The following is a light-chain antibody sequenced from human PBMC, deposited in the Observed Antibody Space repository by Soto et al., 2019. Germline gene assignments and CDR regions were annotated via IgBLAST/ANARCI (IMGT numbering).Light chain of an antibody. Sequence: EVVLTQSPGTLSLSPGERATLSCRASQSVSGTYLAWYQQTPGQAPRLLIYGASSRATGIPDRFSGSGSGTDFTLTISRLEAEDFAVYYCQQYGSSPITFGQGTRLEIK. J-gene: IGKJ5*01. CDR3: QQYGSSPIT. V-gene: IGKV3-20*01. CDR1: QSVSGTY. CDR2: GAS.